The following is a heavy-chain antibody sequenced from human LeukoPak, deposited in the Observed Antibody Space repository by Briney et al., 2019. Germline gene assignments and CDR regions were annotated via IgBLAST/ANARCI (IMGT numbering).Heavy chain of an antibody. CDR1: GGSISSYY. Sequence: PSETLSLTCTVSGGSISSYYWSWIRQPPGKGLEWIGYIYYSGSTNYNPSLKSRVTISVDTSRSQLSLNLRSVTAADTAVYYCARDPFECSATCCYHSLWGQGILVTVSS. D-gene: IGHD2-2*01. J-gene: IGHJ4*02. CDR2: IYYSGST. CDR3: ARDPFECSATCCYHSL. V-gene: IGHV4-59*12.